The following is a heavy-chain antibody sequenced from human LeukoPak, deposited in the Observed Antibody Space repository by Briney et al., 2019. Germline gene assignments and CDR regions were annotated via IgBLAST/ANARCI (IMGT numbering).Heavy chain of an antibody. CDR3: ARGGISYYYGSGSYYRGTEFFDY. Sequence: PSETLSLTCAVSGGSISSNNWWIWVRQSPEKGLEWIGEIYHDGSTNYNPSLKSRVTISVDTSKNQFSLKLSSVTAADTAVYYCARGGISYYYGSGSYYRGTEFFDYWGQGTLVTVSS. D-gene: IGHD3-10*01. J-gene: IGHJ4*02. CDR1: GGSISSNNW. CDR2: IYHDGST. V-gene: IGHV4-4*02.